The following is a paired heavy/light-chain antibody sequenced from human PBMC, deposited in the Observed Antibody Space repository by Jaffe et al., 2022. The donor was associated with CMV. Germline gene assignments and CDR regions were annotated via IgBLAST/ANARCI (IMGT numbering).Light chain of an antibody. V-gene: IGKV1-33*01. CDR3: QQYDDLPLT. J-gene: IGKJ5*01. CDR2: DAS. CDR1: QDISNY. Sequence: DIQMTQSPSSLSASVGDRVTITCQASQDISNYLNWYQQKPGQAPKLLIYDASNLETGVPSRFSGGGSGTDFTFTISSLQPEDIATYYCQQYDDLPLTFGQGTRLQIK.
Heavy chain of an antibody. V-gene: IGHV1-69*09. CDR3: AQISGYPDK. D-gene: IGHD3-22*01. CDR1: GDTFNHSP. CDR2: IIPILGLQ. J-gene: IGHJ4*02. Sequence: QVQLVQSGAEVKEPGSSVKVSCTASGDTFNHSPISWVRQAPGQGLEWMGRIIPILGLQKYSQKFQGRVTITADKSTSTAYMELSSLRSEDTAVYYCAQISGYPDKWGQGTLVTVSS.